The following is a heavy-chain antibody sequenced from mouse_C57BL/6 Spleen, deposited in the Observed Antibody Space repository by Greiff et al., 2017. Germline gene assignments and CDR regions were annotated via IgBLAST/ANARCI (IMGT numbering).Heavy chain of an antibody. D-gene: IGHD2-4*01. CDR2: IHPNSGST. CDR1: GYTFTSYW. CDR3: AIYYEYPYAMDY. J-gene: IGHJ4*01. V-gene: IGHV1-64*01. Sequence: QVQLQQPGAELVKPGASVKLSCKASGYTFTSYWMHWVKQRPGQGLEWIGMIHPNSGSTNYNEKFKSKATLTVDKSSSTAYMQLSSLTSEDSAVYNSAIYYEYPYAMDYWGQGTPVTVSS.